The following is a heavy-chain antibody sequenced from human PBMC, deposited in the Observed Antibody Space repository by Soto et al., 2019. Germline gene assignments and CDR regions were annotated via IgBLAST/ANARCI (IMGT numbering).Heavy chain of an antibody. CDR2: ISSSSSII. J-gene: IGHJ5*02. Sequence: PGGSLRLSCAASGFTFSSYAMSWVRQAPGKGLECVSAISSSSSIIYYADSVKGRFTISRDNAKNSLYLQMNSLRDEDTAVYYCAREWNPLNWFDPWGQGTLVAVSS. CDR1: GFTFSSYA. CDR3: AREWNPLNWFDP. D-gene: IGHD1-1*01. V-gene: IGHV3-48*02.